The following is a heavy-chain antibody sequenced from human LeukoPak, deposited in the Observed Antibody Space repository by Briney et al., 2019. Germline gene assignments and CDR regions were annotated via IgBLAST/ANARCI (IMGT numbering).Heavy chain of an antibody. V-gene: IGHV3-11*04. J-gene: IGHJ4*02. CDR3: VREDYYYASGV. D-gene: IGHD3-10*01. CDR1: GFTFSDYY. CDR2: ISGSGSTI. Sequence: GGSLRLSCAASGFTFSDYYMSWARQAPGKGLEWVSYISGSGSTIYYSDSVKGRFTCSRDNAKNSLYLQMNSLRAEDTAVYFCVREDYYYASGVWGQGTLVTVSS.